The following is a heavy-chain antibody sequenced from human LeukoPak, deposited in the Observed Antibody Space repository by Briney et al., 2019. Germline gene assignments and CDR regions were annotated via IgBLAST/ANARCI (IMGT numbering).Heavy chain of an antibody. CDR3: ARPIYDIRNGMDV. D-gene: IGHD3-22*01. Sequence: GGSLRLSCAASGFTFSNYWMHWVRQAPGKGLVWVSRINTDGSFTNYADSVKGRFTISRDNAKNTLYLQMNSLRAEDTAVYYCARPIYDIRNGMDVWGQGTTVTVSS. CDR1: GFTFSNYW. CDR2: INTDGSFT. V-gene: IGHV3-74*01. J-gene: IGHJ6*02.